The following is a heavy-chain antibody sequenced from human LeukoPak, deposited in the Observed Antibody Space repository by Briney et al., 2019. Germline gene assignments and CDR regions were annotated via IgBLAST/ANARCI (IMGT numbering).Heavy chain of an antibody. J-gene: IGHJ4*02. D-gene: IGHD3-10*01. CDR1: GFTFNRDW. Sequence: PGGSLRLSCAASGFTFNRDWTAWVRQAPGKGLEWVSGISGSGGTSNYADSVKGRFTISRDNSKNTLNLQMNSLRAEDTAVYYCAKHLWRDLLWFGEGYYFGCWGQGTLVTVSS. V-gene: IGHV3-23*01. CDR2: ISGSGGTS. CDR3: AKHLWRDLLWFGEGYYFGC.